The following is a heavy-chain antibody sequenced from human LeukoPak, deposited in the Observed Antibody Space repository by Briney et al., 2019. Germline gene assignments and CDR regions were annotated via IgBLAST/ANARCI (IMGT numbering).Heavy chain of an antibody. CDR3: ARVLVVPAADYFYY. Sequence: ASVKVSCKASGYTFTGYYMHWVRQAPGQGLEWMGWINPNSGGTNYAQKFQGRVTMTRDTSISTAYMELSRLRSDDTAVYYCARVLVVPAADYFYYWGQGTLVTVSS. CDR2: INPNSGGT. D-gene: IGHD2-2*01. V-gene: IGHV1-2*02. J-gene: IGHJ4*02. CDR1: GYTFTGYY.